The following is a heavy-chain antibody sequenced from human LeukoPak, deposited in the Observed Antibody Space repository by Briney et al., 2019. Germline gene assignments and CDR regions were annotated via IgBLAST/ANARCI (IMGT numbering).Heavy chain of an antibody. J-gene: IGHJ4*02. CDR2: ISSSSSTI. Sequence: AGGSLRLSCAASGFTFSSYAMSWVRQAPGKGLEWVSYISSSSSTIYYADSVKGRFTISRDNAKNSLYLQMNSLRAEDTAIYYCARDLGSYTSGWYMGFDYWGQGTLVTVSS. V-gene: IGHV3-48*01. CDR1: GFTFSSYA. CDR3: ARDLGSYTSGWYMGFDY. D-gene: IGHD6-19*01.